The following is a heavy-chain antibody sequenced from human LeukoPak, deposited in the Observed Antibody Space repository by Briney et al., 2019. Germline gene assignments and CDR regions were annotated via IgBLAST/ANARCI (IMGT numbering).Heavy chain of an antibody. D-gene: IGHD3-10*01. CDR3: AKTPQVGRRITMVRGEDYYMDV. V-gene: IGHV3-30*02. J-gene: IGHJ6*03. Sequence: GGSLRLSCTASGFTFSNYGMHWVRQAPGKGLEWVAYMRDDGSSKYYADSVKGRFTISRDNSKNTLYLQMNSLRAEDTAVYYCAKTPQVGRRITMVRGEDYYMDVWGKGTTVTVSS. CDR2: MRDDGSSK. CDR1: GFTFSNYG.